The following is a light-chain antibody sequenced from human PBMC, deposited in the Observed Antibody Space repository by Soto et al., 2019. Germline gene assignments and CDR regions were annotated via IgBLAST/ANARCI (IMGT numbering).Light chain of an antibody. V-gene: IGKV3-11*01. CDR3: QQRSNWPPLT. Sequence: EIVLTQSPATLSLSPGERATLSCRASQSVSSSLAWYQQKPGQAPRLLIYDVSNRATGIPARFSGSGSGTDFTLTISSLEPEDFAVYYCQQRSNWPPLTFGGGTKVEIK. J-gene: IGKJ4*01. CDR1: QSVSSS. CDR2: DVS.